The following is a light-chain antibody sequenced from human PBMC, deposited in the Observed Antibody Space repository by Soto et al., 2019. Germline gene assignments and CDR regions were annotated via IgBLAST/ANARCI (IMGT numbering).Light chain of an antibody. CDR2: EVS. CDR1: SSDIGSNNY. Sequence: QSALTQPASVSGSPGQSITISCTGTSSDIGSNNYVSWFQQRPGKAPTLIIYEVSNRPSGVSTHFPGSKSGNTASLTISGLLPEDEAEYYCSSHTTTTRLFGGGTKLTVL. V-gene: IGLV2-14*01. CDR3: SSHTTTTRL. J-gene: IGLJ3*02.